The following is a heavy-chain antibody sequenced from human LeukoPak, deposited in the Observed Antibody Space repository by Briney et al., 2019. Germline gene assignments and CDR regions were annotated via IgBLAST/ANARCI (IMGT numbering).Heavy chain of an antibody. CDR2: IYYSGST. Sequence: SQTLSLTCSVSGGSISSGDYYWSWIRQHPGKGLEWIGCIYYSGSTYYNPSLKSRVTISVDTSRNQFYLKLSSVTAADTALYYCARSEETFSYASGNYYSFDSWGQGTLVTVSS. D-gene: IGHD3-10*01. V-gene: IGHV4-31*03. CDR3: ARSEETFSYASGNYYSFDS. CDR1: GGSISSGDYY. J-gene: IGHJ4*02.